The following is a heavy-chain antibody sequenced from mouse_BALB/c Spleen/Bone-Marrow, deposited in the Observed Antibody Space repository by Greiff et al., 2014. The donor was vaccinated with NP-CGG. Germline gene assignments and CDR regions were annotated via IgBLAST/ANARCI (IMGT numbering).Heavy chain of an antibody. CDR2: IWGGGSA. V-gene: IGHV2-6-5*01. CDR3: AKLGRSYYAFDV. D-gene: IGHD1-1*01. CDR1: GFSLTDYG. J-gene: IGHJ1*01. Sequence: QVQLKESGPGLVAPSPSLSITCTVSGFSLTDYGVSWIRQPPGKGLEWLGGIWGGGSAYYNSALKSRLNIIKDNSKSQVFLKMNSLQTVDTAMYYCAKLGRSYYAFDVWGAGTTVTVSS.